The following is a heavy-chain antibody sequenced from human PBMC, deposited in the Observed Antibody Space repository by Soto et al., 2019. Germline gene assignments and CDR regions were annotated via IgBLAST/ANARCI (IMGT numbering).Heavy chain of an antibody. CDR3: ARLPHWEPGIQPYYMDV. CDR1: GYTFTSYG. J-gene: IGHJ6*03. Sequence: ASVKVSCKASGYTFTSYGISWVRQAPGQGLEWMGWISAYNGNTNYAQKLQGRVTMTTDTSTSTAYMELRSLRSDDTAVYYCARLPHWEPGIQPYYMDVWGKGTTVTVSS. V-gene: IGHV1-18*01. D-gene: IGHD1-26*01. CDR2: ISAYNGNT.